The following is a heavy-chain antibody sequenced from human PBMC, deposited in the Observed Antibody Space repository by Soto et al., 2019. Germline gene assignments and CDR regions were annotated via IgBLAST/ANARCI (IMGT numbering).Heavy chain of an antibody. CDR3: ARDQGPRGYSGYDPNAFDI. CDR1: GFTFSSYS. V-gene: IGHV3-21*01. Sequence: LRLSCAASGFTFSSYSMNWVRQAPGKGLEWVSSISSSSSYIYYADSVKGRFTISRDNAKNSLYLQMNSLRAEDTAVYYCARDQGPRGYSGYDPNAFDIWGQGTMVTVSS. D-gene: IGHD5-12*01. CDR2: ISSSSSYI. J-gene: IGHJ3*02.